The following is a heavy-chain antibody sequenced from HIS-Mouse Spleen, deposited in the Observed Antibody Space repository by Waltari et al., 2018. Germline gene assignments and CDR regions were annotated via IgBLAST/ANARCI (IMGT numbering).Heavy chain of an antibody. CDR3: AREIPYSSSWYDWYFDL. V-gene: IGHV4-39*07. Sequence: QLQLQESGPGLVKPSETLSLTCTVSGGSISSSSYYWGWIRQPPGKGLEWIGSIYYRGSTSANPSLKSRVTISVDPSKNQFSLKLSSVTAADTAVYYCAREIPYSSSWYDWYFDLWGRGTLVTVSS. D-gene: IGHD6-13*01. J-gene: IGHJ2*01. CDR2: IYYRGST. CDR1: GGSISSSSYY.